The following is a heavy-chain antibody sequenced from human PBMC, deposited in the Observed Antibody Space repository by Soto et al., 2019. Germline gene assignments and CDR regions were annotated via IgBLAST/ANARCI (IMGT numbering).Heavy chain of an antibody. V-gene: IGHV1-24*01. CDR2: FDPEDGET. Sequence: ASVKVSCKVSGYTLTELSMHWVRQAPGKGLEWMGGFDPEDGETIYAQKFQGRVTMTGDTSTDTAYMELSSLRSEDTAVYYCATLIRARWYERASHGFDPWGQGTLVTVSS. CDR1: GYTLTELS. CDR3: ATLIRARWYERASHGFDP. J-gene: IGHJ5*02. D-gene: IGHD2-15*01.